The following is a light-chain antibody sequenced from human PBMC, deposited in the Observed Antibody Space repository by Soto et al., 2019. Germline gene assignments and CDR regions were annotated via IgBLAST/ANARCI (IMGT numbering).Light chain of an antibody. Sequence: EIVLTQFPGTLSLYPGERATLSCRANQSVTSNYLAWYQQKPGQAPRLLIYGASIRATGIPDRFSGSGSGTDFTLTISRLEPEDFAVYHCQQHGTSPRGTFGQGTKLEIK. CDR2: GAS. V-gene: IGKV3-20*01. CDR3: QQHGTSPRGT. J-gene: IGKJ2*02. CDR1: QSVTSNY.